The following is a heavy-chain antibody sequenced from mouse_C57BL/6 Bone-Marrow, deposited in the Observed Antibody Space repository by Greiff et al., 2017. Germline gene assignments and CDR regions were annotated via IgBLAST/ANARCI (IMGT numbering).Heavy chain of an antibody. CDR3: AKMGAYYSGYFDY. V-gene: IGHV2-5*01. Sequence: QVQLQQSGPGLVQPSQSLSITCTVSGFSLTSYGVHWVRQSPGKGLEWLGVIWRGGSTDSNAAFMSRLSITKDNSTSQVFFKMNSLQADDTAIYYCAKMGAYYSGYFDYWGQGTTLTVSS. CDR1: GFSLTSYG. J-gene: IGHJ2*01. CDR2: IWRGGST. D-gene: IGHD2-12*01.